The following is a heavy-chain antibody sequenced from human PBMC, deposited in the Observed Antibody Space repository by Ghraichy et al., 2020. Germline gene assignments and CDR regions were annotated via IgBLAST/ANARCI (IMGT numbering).Heavy chain of an antibody. V-gene: IGHV3-30*02. J-gene: IGHJ4*02. CDR2: IQCDSSTM. CDR1: GFTFSYYG. Sequence: GESLNISCTASGFTFSYYGMHWVRQAPGKGLEWVSSIQCDSSTMYYVDALKGRFTISRDDSKNTLYLQMNSLRAEDTGVYYCARDASPPGPFYFDYWGQATLSTAAS. CDR3: ARDASPPGPFYFDY.